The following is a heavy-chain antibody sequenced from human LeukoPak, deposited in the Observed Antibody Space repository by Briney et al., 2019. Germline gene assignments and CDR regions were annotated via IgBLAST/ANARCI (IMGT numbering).Heavy chain of an antibody. J-gene: IGHJ4*02. CDR2: IYYSGST. D-gene: IGHD3-10*01. Sequence: SETLSLTCTVSGGSISSYYWSWIRQPPGKGLEWIGYIYYSGSTNYNPSLKSRVTISVDTSKNQFSLKLSSVTAADTAVYYCARSGGFGELLFGYWGQGTLVTVSS. V-gene: IGHV4-59*12. CDR1: GGSISSYY. CDR3: ARSGGFGELLFGY.